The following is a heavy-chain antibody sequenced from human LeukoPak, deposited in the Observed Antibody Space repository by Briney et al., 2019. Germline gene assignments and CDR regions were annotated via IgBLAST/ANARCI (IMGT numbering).Heavy chain of an antibody. CDR1: GSTFRNDW. CDR3: TTDGYSGYEGLYDY. J-gene: IGHJ4*02. D-gene: IGHD5-12*01. CDR2: IKSKFDGGTT. Sequence: GGSLRLSCEGAGSTFRNDWMSWVRQAPGKGLEWVGHIKSKFDGGTTEYAAPVRGRFTISTDDSKSTLFLQMNSLRVEDTAVYYCTTDGYSGYEGLYDYWGQGTLVTVSS. V-gene: IGHV3-15*01.